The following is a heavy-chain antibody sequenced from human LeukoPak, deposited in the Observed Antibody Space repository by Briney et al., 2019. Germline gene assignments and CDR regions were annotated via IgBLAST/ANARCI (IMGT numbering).Heavy chain of an antibody. CDR3: AKVKTHWYFDN. D-gene: IGHD1-1*01. CDR2: ISGSASGGT. CDR1: GFSFSTND. Sequence: QAEGSLRLSCAASGFSFSTNDMSWVRQAPGKGLEWVSAISGSASGGTTYEDSVKGRFTISRDNSKGTMYLQMNSLRAEDTAVYYCAKVKTHWYFDNWGRGTLVTVSS. V-gene: IGHV3-23*01. J-gene: IGHJ4*02.